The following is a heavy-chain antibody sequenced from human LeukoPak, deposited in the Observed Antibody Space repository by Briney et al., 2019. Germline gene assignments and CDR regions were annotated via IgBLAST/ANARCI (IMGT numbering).Heavy chain of an antibody. CDR1: GGSISSHY. V-gene: IGHV4-59*11. CDR2: IYYSGST. Sequence: SETLSLTCTVSGGSISSHYWSWIRQPPGKGLEWIGYIYYSGSTNYNPSLKSRVTISVDTSKNQFSLKLSSVTAADTAVYYCAGVYGGNSTDYWGQGTLVTVSS. D-gene: IGHD4-23*01. CDR3: AGVYGGNSTDY. J-gene: IGHJ4*02.